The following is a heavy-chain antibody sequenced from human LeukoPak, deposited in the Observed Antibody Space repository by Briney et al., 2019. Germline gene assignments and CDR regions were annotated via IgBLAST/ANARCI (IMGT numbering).Heavy chain of an antibody. Sequence: SVKVSCKASGYTFTSYAMNWVRQAPGQGLEWMGGIIPIFGTANYAQKFQGRVTITADESTSTAYMELSSLRSEDTAVYYCARKVPNDSSGYYYRGQFDPWGQGTLVTVSS. J-gene: IGHJ5*02. CDR1: GYTFTSYA. D-gene: IGHD3-22*01. V-gene: IGHV1-69*13. CDR2: IIPIFGTA. CDR3: ARKVPNDSSGYYYRGQFDP.